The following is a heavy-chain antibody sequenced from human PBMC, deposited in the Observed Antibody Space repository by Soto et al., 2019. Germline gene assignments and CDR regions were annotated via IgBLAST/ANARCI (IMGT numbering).Heavy chain of an antibody. V-gene: IGHV3-15*01. CDR2: IKRKIDDGTT. CDR3: TTDHYCSSTTCPGAFDM. D-gene: IGHD2-2*01. Sequence: EVQLVESGGGLVEPGGSLRLSCAASGFTFTNVWMTWVRQAPGKGLEWVGRIKRKIDDGTTDYAAPVKGRFTISRDDSKSTLYLQMNSLKTEDTAVYYCTTDHYCSSTTCPGAFDMCGQGTMATASS. CDR1: GFTFTNVW. J-gene: IGHJ3*02.